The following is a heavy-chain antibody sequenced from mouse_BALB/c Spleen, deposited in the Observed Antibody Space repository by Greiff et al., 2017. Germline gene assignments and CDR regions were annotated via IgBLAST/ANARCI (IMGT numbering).Heavy chain of an antibody. CDR1: GFNIKDTY. CDR2: IDPANGNT. CDR3: AREGYDGNYYAMDY. Sequence: VQLKQSGAELVKPGASVKLSCTASGFNIKDTYMHWVKQRPEQGLEWIGRIDPANGNTKYDPKFQGKATITADTSSNTAYLQLSSLTSEDTAVYYCAREGYDGNYYAMDYWGQGTSVTVSS. V-gene: IGHV14-3*02. D-gene: IGHD2-2*01. J-gene: IGHJ4*01.